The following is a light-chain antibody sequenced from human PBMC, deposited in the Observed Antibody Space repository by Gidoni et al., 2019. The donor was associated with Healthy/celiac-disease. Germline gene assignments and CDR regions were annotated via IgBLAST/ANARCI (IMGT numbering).Light chain of an antibody. CDR3: QQYYSTPQT. CDR1: QIVLYSSNNKNY. V-gene: IGKV4-1*01. CDR2: WAS. J-gene: IGKJ1*01. Sequence: DIVMTQPPDSLAVSLGERATINCKSSQIVLYSSNNKNYLAWYQQKPGQPPKLLIYWASTREAVVPDRFSGCGSGTDFTLTISSLQAEDVAVYYCQQYYSTPQTFGQGTKVEIK.